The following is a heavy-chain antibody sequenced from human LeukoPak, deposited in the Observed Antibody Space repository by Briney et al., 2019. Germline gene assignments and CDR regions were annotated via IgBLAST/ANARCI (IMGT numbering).Heavy chain of an antibody. V-gene: IGHV4-59*08. Sequence: SETLSLTCTVSGGSINTYYWSWIRQPPGKGLEWIGNIYYRGSTNYNPSLKSRVTISVDTSKNQFSLKLNSVTAADTALFYCARYSGSHYAFDIWGQGTMVTVSS. CDR1: GGSINTYY. J-gene: IGHJ3*02. CDR2: IYYRGST. CDR3: ARYSGSHYAFDI. D-gene: IGHD1-26*01.